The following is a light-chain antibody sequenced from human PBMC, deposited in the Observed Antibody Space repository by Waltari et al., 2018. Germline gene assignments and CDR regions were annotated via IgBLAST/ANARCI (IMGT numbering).Light chain of an antibody. Sequence: DIQMTQSPSTLSASIGDRVTITCRASQRITIWLAWYQQKPGKAPKPLIYKASTLEGGVPARVSGSGSGTEFTLTISSLQPDDFATYHCQQYNSYPYTFGQGTKLEIK. CDR3: QQYNSYPYT. J-gene: IGKJ2*01. CDR2: KAS. CDR1: QRITIW. V-gene: IGKV1-5*03.